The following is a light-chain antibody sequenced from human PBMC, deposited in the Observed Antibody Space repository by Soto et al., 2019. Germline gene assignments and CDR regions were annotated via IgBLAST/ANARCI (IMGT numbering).Light chain of an antibody. J-gene: IGKJ4*01. CDR1: QTVSRY. Sequence: VLTQSPASLSLSPGERATLSWRASQTVSRYLAWYQHKPGQAPRLLIHDASSRATGVPARFNGSGSGTDYTLTISSREPEDFAIYYCQQRSTWPLFTFGGGTKVEI. V-gene: IGKV3-11*01. CDR2: DAS. CDR3: QQRSTWPLFT.